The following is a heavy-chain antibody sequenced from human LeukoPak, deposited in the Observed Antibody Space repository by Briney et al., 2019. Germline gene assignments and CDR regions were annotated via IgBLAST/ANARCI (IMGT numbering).Heavy chain of an antibody. CDR3: ATGAGDFDH. J-gene: IGHJ4*02. V-gene: IGHV4-4*07. CDR1: GGSISSYY. D-gene: IGHD1-14*01. CDR2: FYTTGST. Sequence: SETLSLTCTVSGGSISSYYWSWLRQPAGKGLEWIGRFYTTGSTNYSPSLKSRVTMSVDTSKNQFSLNLISVTAADTAVYYCATGAGDFDHWGQGILVTVSS.